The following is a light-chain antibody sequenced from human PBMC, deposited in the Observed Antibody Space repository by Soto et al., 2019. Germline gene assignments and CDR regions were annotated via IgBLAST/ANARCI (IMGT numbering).Light chain of an antibody. CDR2: GAS. CDR1: QSVSSNY. Sequence: EIVLTQSPGTLSLSPGERATLSCRASQSVSSNYLAWYQQKPGQAPRLLIYGASSRATGIPDRFSGSGSGTDVTLAISRLEPEDLAVYYGQHYGSSPWTFGLGTTVE. V-gene: IGKV3-20*01. J-gene: IGKJ1*01. CDR3: QHYGSSPWT.